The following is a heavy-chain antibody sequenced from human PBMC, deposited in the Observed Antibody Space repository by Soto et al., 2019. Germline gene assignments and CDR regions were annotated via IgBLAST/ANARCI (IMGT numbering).Heavy chain of an antibody. Sequence: QAHLVQSGAEVKKPGASVKVSCQAFGYTFTHYAIHWVRQAPGHSLEWLGWTNAVDGNRKYSESFQGRVTLTTNTSANAVYMELSSLTSEDTAMYYCASSSTLGWADHFYAMDVWGQGTTVIVSS. D-gene: IGHD6-19*01. V-gene: IGHV1-3*01. CDR3: ASSSTLGWADHFYAMDV. J-gene: IGHJ6*02. CDR2: TNAVDGNR. CDR1: GYTFTHYA.